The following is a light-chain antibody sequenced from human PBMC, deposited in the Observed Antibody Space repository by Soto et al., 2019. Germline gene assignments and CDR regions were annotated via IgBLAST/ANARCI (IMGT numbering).Light chain of an antibody. Sequence: DIQMTQSPSSLSASVGDRVTITCQASQDISNYLNWYQQKPGKAPKLLIYGASNLETGVPSRFSGSGSGTDFTFTISSLQPEDIAEYYCQQYDNMPPFTFGPGTKVEIK. J-gene: IGKJ3*01. CDR3: QQYDNMPPFT. CDR1: QDISNY. V-gene: IGKV1-33*01. CDR2: GAS.